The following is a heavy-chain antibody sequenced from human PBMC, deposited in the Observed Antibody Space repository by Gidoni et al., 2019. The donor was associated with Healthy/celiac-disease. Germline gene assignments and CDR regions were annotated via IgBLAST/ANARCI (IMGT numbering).Heavy chain of an antibody. CDR2: ISGDGGST. D-gene: IGHD3-9*01. CDR1: GFTFDAYA. Sequence: EVQLVESGGGVVQPGGSLRVSCAASGFTFDAYAMQWVRQAPGKGLEWVSLISGDGGSTYYADSVKGRFTISRDNSKNSLYLQMNSLRTEDTALYYCAKDIQWPQGILDYWGQGTLVTVSS. V-gene: IGHV3-43*02. J-gene: IGHJ4*02. CDR3: AKDIQWPQGILDY.